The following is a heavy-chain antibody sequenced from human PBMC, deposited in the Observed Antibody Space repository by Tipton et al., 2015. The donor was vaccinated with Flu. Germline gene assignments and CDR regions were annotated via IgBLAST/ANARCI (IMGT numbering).Heavy chain of an antibody. CDR1: GFTFSAHW. J-gene: IGHJ4*02. CDR3: VRGAPFDY. V-gene: IGHV3-74*01. Sequence: SLRLSCAASGFTFSAHWMHWLRRAPGEGLVWASRVNGDGSAEDYADSVKGRFTVSRDNTRNTLSLQMNGLRAEDSAVYYCVRGAPFDYWGQRIRVTVSS. CDR2: VNGDGSAE.